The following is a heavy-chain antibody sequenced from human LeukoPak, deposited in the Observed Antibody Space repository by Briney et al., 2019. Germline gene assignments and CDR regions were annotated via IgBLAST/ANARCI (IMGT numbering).Heavy chain of an antibody. D-gene: IGHD2-2*01. CDR1: GFTFSDYY. V-gene: IGHV3-11*01. J-gene: IGHJ3*02. Sequence: GGSLRLSCAASGFTFSDYYMSWIRQAPGKGLEWVSYISSSGSTIYYADSVKGRFTISRDNAKNSLYLQMNSLRAEDTAVYYCARLLGYCSSTSCQGDAFDIWSQGTMVTVSS. CDR2: ISSSGSTI. CDR3: ARLLGYCSSTSCQGDAFDI.